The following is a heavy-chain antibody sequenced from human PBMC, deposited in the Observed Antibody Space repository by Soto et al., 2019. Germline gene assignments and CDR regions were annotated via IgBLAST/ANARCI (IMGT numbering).Heavy chain of an antibody. Sequence: ASVKVSCKASGYTFTGYYMHWVRQAPGQGLEWMGWIDPNSGGTNYAQKFQGWVTMTRDTSISTAYMELSRLRSDDTAVYYCARAHCGGDCYSGVDYWGQGTLVTVSS. V-gene: IGHV1-2*04. CDR1: GYTFTGYY. D-gene: IGHD2-21*02. J-gene: IGHJ4*02. CDR2: IDPNSGGT. CDR3: ARAHCGGDCYSGVDY.